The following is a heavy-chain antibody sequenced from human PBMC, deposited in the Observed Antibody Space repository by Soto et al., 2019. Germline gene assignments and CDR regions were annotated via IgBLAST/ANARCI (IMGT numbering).Heavy chain of an antibody. CDR1: GFTFSSYG. J-gene: IGHJ4*02. Sequence: QVQLVESGGGVVQPGRSLRLSCAASGFTFSSYGMHWIRQAPGKGLEWVAVIWYDGSNKYYADSVKGRFTISRDNSNNTLYLQMNSLRAEDTAVYYCAREVSAATFDYWGQGTLVTVSS. CDR2: IWYDGSNK. D-gene: IGHD6-13*01. V-gene: IGHV3-33*01. CDR3: AREVSAATFDY.